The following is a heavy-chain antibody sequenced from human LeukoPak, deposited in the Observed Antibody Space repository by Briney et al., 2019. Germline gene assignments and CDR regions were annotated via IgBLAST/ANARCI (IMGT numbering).Heavy chain of an antibody. D-gene: IGHD1-14*01. Sequence: PGASLQISSKCSGSIFTSYWIGCVRQLPRKGLEWMVIIYPGDSDTRYSPSFQGQVTISADKSISTASLQLSSLKASDTAVYYCESRNVAIFLNAFDLWEGGTMVTV. CDR2: IYPGDSDT. V-gene: IGHV5-51*01. CDR1: GSIFTSYW. CDR3: ESRNVAIFLNAFDL. J-gene: IGHJ3*01.